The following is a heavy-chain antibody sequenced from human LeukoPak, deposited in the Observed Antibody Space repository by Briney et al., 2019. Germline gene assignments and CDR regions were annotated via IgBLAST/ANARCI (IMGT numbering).Heavy chain of an antibody. J-gene: IGHJ4*02. D-gene: IGHD3-22*01. V-gene: IGHV2-5*02. CDR2: ISWDDDR. Sequence: SGPTLVNPTQTLTLTCTFSGFSLNTRGVGVGWIRQPSGRALEWLSLISWDDDRCYSPSLKSRLTITKDTSKNQVVLTMTNMDPVDTATYFCAHRKNYYDSSVFDNWGQGTLVTVSS. CDR1: GFSLNTRGVG. CDR3: AHRKNYYDSSVFDN.